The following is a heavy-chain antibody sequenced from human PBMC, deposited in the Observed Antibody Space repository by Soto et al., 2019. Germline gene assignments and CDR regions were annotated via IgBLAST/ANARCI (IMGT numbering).Heavy chain of an antibody. V-gene: IGHV4-59*08. CDR1: GGSISSYY. Sequence: SETLSLTCTVSGGSISSYYWSWIRQPPGKGLEWIGYIYYSGSTNYNPSLKSRVTISVDTSKNQFSLKLSSVTAADTAVYYCARRTQLERPPLYYYYYMDVWGKGTTVTVSS. D-gene: IGHD1-1*01. CDR2: IYYSGST. CDR3: ARRTQLERPPLYYYYYMDV. J-gene: IGHJ6*03.